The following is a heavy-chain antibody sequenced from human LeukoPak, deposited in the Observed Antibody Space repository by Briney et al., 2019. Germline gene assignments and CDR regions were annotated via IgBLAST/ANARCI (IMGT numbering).Heavy chain of an antibody. J-gene: IGHJ4*02. CDR2: INPDSGAT. CDR1: GYTFTSSH. Sequence: ASVKVSCKTSGYTFTSSHLHWVRQAPGQGLEWMGAINPDSGATFYAHNFQGSVAVTSDTSTSTLYMELSSLRSEDTAVYYCARELGVAFDLVNYFDYWGQGTLVTVSS. D-gene: IGHD3-22*01. CDR3: ARELGVAFDLVNYFDY. V-gene: IGHV1-46*01.